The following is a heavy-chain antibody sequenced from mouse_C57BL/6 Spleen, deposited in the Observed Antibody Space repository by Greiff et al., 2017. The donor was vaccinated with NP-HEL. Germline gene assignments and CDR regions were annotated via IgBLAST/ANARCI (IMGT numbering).Heavy chain of an antibody. CDR1: GYSITSGYD. J-gene: IGHJ4*01. Sequence: EVKLVESGPGMVKPSQSLSLTCTVTGYSITSGYDWHWIRHFPGNKLEWMGYISYSGSTNYNPSLKSRISITHDTSKNHFFLKLNSVTTEDTATYYCARNYYYGSSPHYYAMDYWGQGTSVTVSS. D-gene: IGHD1-1*01. CDR3: ARNYYYGSSPHYYAMDY. CDR2: ISYSGST. V-gene: IGHV3-1*01.